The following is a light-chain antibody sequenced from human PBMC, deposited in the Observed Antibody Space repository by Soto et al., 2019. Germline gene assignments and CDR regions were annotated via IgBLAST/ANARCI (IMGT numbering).Light chain of an antibody. CDR1: QGIRND. CDR2: AAS. J-gene: IGKJ2*01. V-gene: IGKV1-6*01. Sequence: AIQMTQSPSSLSASVGDRVTITCRASQGIRNDLGWYQQRPGKAPRLLIYAASSLQSGVPSRFSGSGSGTDFTLTISSLQPEDFATYYCLQDHNYPYTFGQGTKLEIK. CDR3: LQDHNYPYT.